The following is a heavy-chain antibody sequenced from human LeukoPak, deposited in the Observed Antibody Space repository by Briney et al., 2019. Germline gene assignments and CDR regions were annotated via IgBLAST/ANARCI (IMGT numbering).Heavy chain of an antibody. D-gene: IGHD5-18*01. CDR3: ARGDLIQLWSPSFDP. J-gene: IGHJ5*02. CDR2: ISYDGSNK. CDR1: GFTFSSYA. Sequence: QPGGSLRLSCAASGFTFSSYAMHWVRQAPGKGLEWVAVISYDGSNKYYADSVKGRFTISRDNSNNTLFLQMNSLKTEDTAVYYCARGDLIQLWSPSFDPWGQGTLVTVSS. V-gene: IGHV3-30-3*01.